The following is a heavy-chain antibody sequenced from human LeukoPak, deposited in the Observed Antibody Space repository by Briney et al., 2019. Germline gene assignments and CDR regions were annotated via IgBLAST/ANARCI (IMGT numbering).Heavy chain of an antibody. CDR1: GFTFSNYA. V-gene: IGHV3-64*01. D-gene: IGHD6-19*01. J-gene: IGHJ5*02. CDR3: ARGADTGYSSDS. CDR2: ISSNGIST. Sequence: PGGSLRLSCAASGFTFSNYAIHWVRQAPGKGLEFVSYISSNGISTYYGNSVKGRFTISRDNAKNTLYLQMNSLRAEETAVYYCARGADTGYSSDSWGQGTLVTVSS.